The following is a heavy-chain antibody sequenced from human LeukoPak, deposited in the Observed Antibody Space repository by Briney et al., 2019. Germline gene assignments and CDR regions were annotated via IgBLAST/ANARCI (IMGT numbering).Heavy chain of an antibody. CDR2: ISDDGSIT. D-gene: IGHD5/OR15-5a*01. CDR1: GFTFSRDW. CDR3: VRRSYEYNVYDRHFDF. V-gene: IGHV3-74*03. Sequence: GGSLRLSRAASGFTFSRDWMHWVRQAPGKGLVWVPRISDDGSITTYADSVQGRFTISRDNAKSTVFLQMNSLRVEDTAVYFCVRRSYEYNVYDRHFDFWGQGILVTVSS. J-gene: IGHJ4*02.